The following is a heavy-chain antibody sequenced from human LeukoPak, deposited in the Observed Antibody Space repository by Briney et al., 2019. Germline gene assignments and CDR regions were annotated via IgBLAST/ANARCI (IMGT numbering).Heavy chain of an antibody. CDR1: GGSISSYY. CDR3: ARLGQGFDY. V-gene: IGHV4-34*01. J-gene: IGHJ4*02. CDR2: INHSGST. D-gene: IGHD3-16*01. Sequence: SETLSLTCTVSGGSISSYYWSWIRQPPGKGLEWIGEINHSGSTNYNPSLKSRVTISVDTSKNQFSLKLSSVTAADTAVYYCARLGQGFDYWGQGTLVTVSS.